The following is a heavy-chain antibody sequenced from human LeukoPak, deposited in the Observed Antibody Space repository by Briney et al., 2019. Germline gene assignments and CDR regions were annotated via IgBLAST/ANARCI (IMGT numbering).Heavy chain of an antibody. V-gene: IGHV5-51*01. D-gene: IGHD2-2*01. CDR2: IYPGDSDT. CDR1: GYSFSSNW. Sequence: GESLKISCKGSGYSFSSNWIGWVRQMPGKGLESMGIIYPGDSDTRYSPSFQGQVTISADKSINTAYLQWSSLKASDTATYYCARHRPGYCNSTSCYYSYYFDYWGQGTLVAVSS. J-gene: IGHJ4*02. CDR3: ARHRPGYCNSTSCYYSYYFDY.